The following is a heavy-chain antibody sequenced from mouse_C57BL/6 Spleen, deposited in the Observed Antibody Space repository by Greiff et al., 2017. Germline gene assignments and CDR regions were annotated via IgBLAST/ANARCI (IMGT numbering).Heavy chain of an antibody. CDR2: INPSNGGT. Sequence: QLQRPGTELLKLGASVKRSCKPSASTFTSSGRPWVKQRPGQGLEWIGNINPSNGGTNYNEKFKSKATLTVDKSSSTAYMQLSSLTSEDSAVYYCARRGYDYAMDYWGQGTSVTVSS. CDR3: ARRGYDYAMDY. D-gene: IGHD3-1*01. CDR1: ASTFTSSG. V-gene: IGHV1-53*01. J-gene: IGHJ4*01.